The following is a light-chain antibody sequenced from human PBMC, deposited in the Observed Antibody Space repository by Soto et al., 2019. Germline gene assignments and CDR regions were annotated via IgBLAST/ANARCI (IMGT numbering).Light chain of an antibody. J-gene: IGLJ3*02. V-gene: IGLV4-69*01. Sequence: QPVLTQSPSASASLGASVKLTCTLSSGHSSYAIAWHQQQPEKGPRYLMKLNSDGSHSKGDGIPDRFSGSSSGAERYLTISSLQSEDEADYYCQTWGTGPWGFGGGTKVTRP. CDR1: SGHSSYA. CDR2: LNSDGSH. CDR3: QTWGTGPWG.